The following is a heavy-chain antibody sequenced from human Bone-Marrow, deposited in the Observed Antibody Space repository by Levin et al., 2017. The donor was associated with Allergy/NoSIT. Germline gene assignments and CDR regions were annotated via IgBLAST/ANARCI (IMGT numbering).Heavy chain of an antibody. CDR2: ISYDGSNK. CDR1: GFTFSSYA. CDR3: ARDVLGTPNDP. J-gene: IGHJ5*02. Sequence: GGSLRLSCAASGFTFSSYAMHWVRQAPGKGLEWVAVISYDGSNKYYADSVKGRFTISRDNSKNTLYLQMNSLRAEDTAVYYCARDVLGTPNDPWGQGTLVTVSS. D-gene: IGHD3-3*02. V-gene: IGHV3-30*04.